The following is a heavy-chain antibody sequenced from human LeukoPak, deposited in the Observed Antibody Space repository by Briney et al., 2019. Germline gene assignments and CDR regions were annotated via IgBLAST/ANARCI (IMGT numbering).Heavy chain of an antibody. Sequence: SSVKVSCKASGGTFSSYAISWVRQAPGQGLEWMGRIIPIFGTANYAQKFQGRVTITTDESTSTAYMELSSLRSEDTAVYYCARGRDCSSTSCYYYFDYWGQGTLVTVSS. J-gene: IGHJ4*02. CDR2: IIPIFGTA. CDR3: ARGRDCSSTSCYYYFDY. D-gene: IGHD2-2*01. CDR1: GGTFSSYA. V-gene: IGHV1-69*05.